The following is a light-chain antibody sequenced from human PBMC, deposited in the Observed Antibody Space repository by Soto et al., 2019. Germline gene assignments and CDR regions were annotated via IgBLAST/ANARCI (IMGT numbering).Light chain of an antibody. Sequence: QSVLTQPASVSGSPGQSITISCTGTKSDIGTYNFVSWYQQHPGKAPKLIIFEVNNRPSGISTRFSGSKSGNTASLSISGLQAEDESDYYCSSFTATSNVEPYVLFGGGTKVTVL. CDR1: KSDIGTYNF. CDR3: SSFTATSNVEPYVL. V-gene: IGLV2-14*01. CDR2: EVN. J-gene: IGLJ2*01.